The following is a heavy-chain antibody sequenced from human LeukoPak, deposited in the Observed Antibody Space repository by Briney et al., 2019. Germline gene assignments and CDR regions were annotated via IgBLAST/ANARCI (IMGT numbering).Heavy chain of an antibody. Sequence: ASVKVSCKVSGYTLTELSIHWVRQAPGKGLEWMGGFDVEDDETLYAQKFQGRVTMTEDTSTDIAHMELSSLTSEDTAIYYCVTEQEAASGFDYYFDYWGQGTLVTVSS. CDR3: VTEQEAASGFDYYFDY. CDR2: FDVEDDET. D-gene: IGHD6-25*01. CDR1: GYTLTELS. V-gene: IGHV1-24*01. J-gene: IGHJ4*02.